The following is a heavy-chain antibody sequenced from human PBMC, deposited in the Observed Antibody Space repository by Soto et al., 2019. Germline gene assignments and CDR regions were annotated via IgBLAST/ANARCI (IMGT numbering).Heavy chain of an antibody. D-gene: IGHD2-15*01. CDR3: ARRSKDGRSWHFDY. J-gene: IGHJ4*02. CDR2: IYPGDSDT. Sequence: PGHSLKLYGTGSGYLYTRYWIGWVLQMPGKGLEWMGIIYPGDSDTRYSPSFQGQVTISADKSISTAYLQWSSLKASDTAMYYCARRSKDGRSWHFDYWGQGTLVTVSA. V-gene: IGHV5-51*01. CDR1: GYLYTRYW.